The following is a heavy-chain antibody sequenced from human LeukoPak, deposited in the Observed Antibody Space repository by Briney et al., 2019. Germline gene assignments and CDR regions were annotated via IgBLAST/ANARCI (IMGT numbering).Heavy chain of an antibody. Sequence: KSSETLSLTCTVSGGSISSYYWSWIRQPPGKGLEWIGYIYYSGSTNYNPSLKSRVTISVDTSKNQFSLKLSSVTAADTAVYYCASLSNEGWYGMDVWGQGTTVTVSS. V-gene: IGHV4-59*01. J-gene: IGHJ6*02. CDR3: ASLSNEGWYGMDV. CDR2: IYYSGST. CDR1: GGSISSYY. D-gene: IGHD2/OR15-2a*01.